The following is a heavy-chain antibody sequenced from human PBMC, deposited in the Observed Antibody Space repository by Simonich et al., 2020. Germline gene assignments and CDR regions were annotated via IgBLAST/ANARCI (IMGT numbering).Heavy chain of an antibody. CDR1: GFTFSSYA. CDR3: AKRSGVSITGTFDY. D-gene: IGHD1-7*01. Sequence: EVQLLESGGGLVQPGGSLRLSCAASGFTFSSYAMSWVHQAPGKGLEWVSGISGSGGSTYYADSVKGRFTISRDNSKNTLYLQMNSLRAEDTAVYYCAKRSGVSITGTFDYWGQGTLVTVSS. J-gene: IGHJ4*02. V-gene: IGHV3-23*01. CDR2: ISGSGGST.